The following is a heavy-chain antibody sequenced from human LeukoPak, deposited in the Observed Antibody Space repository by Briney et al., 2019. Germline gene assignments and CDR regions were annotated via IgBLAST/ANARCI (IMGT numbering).Heavy chain of an antibody. CDR1: DGSISGYY. CDR3: ARDRRSATVNNYYYYYMDV. CDR2: IDTSGST. V-gene: IGHV4-4*07. J-gene: IGHJ6*03. Sequence: SETLPLTCTLPDGSISGYYWSWIRQPAGKGLEWIGRIDTSGSTNYNPSLKSRVTMSVDTSKNQFSLKLTSVTAADTALYFCARDRRSATVNNYYYYYMDVWGKGTTVTVSS. D-gene: IGHD4-11*01.